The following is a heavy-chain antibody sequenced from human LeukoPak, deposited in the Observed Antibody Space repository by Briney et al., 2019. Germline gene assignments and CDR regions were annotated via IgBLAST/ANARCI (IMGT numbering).Heavy chain of an antibody. D-gene: IGHD3-22*01. CDR2: IYHSGST. CDR3: ARLSPEYYYDSSGYPNI. CDR1: GYSISSGYY. V-gene: IGHV4-38-2*01. Sequence: PSETLSPTCAVSGYSISSGYYWGWIRQPPGKGLEWIGCIYHSGSTYYNPSLKSRVTISVDTSKNQFSLKLSSVTAADTAVYYCARLSPEYYYDSSGYPNIWGQGTLVTVSS. J-gene: IGHJ4*02.